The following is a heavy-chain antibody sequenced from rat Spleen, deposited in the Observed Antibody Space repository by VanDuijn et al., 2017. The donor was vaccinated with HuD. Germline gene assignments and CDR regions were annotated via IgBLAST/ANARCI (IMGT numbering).Heavy chain of an antibody. V-gene: IGHV5-29*01. CDR1: GFTFNNYG. J-gene: IGHJ3*01. CDR3: TRHDYSGVITNWFAY. CDR2: IIYAGIST. D-gene: IGHD4-4*01. Sequence: EVQLVESGGGLVQPGRSLKLSCAASGFTFNNYGIAWVRQAPTKGLEWVATIIYAGISTYYRDSVRGRFSIFSDNAKTTLYLQMDSLRSEDAATYYCTRHDYSGVITNWFAYWGQGTLVTVSS.